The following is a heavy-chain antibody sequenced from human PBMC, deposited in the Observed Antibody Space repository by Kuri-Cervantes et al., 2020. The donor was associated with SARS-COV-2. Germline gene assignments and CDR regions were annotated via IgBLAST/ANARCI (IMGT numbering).Heavy chain of an antibody. D-gene: IGHD3-22*01. CDR2: IYYSGST. Sequence: SETLSLTCTVSGGSISSYYWSWIRQPPGKGLEWIGYIYYSGSTNYNPSLESRVTISLDTSRNQFSLKLSSVTAADSAVYYCARSGYYSRGVTYYYMDVWDKGTTVTVSS. CDR1: GGSISSYY. J-gene: IGHJ6*03. CDR3: ARSGYYSRGVTYYYMDV. V-gene: IGHV4-59*12.